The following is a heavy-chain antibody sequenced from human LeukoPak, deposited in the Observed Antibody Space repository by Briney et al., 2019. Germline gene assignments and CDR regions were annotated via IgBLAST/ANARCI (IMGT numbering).Heavy chain of an antibody. V-gene: IGHV3-74*01. CDR3: AKDLHEIAADY. CDR1: GFTFSHFW. Sequence: GGSLRLSCEASGFTFSHFWMHWVRQVPGKGLVWISRIKGDGISTNYADPVKGRFTISRDNAKNTVYLQMNSLRVEGTAIYYCAKDLHEIAADYWGQGTLVTVSS. D-gene: IGHD2-21*01. CDR2: IKGDGIST. J-gene: IGHJ4*02.